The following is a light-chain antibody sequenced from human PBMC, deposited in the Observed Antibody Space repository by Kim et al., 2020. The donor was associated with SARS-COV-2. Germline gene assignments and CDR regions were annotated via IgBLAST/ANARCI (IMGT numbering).Light chain of an antibody. CDR3: QVWDSSSEHYV. Sequence: PGKPASITWGGNNIGSKTVHWYQQKPGQAPVVVIYYDSDRPSGIPERFSGSNSGNTATLTISRVEAGDEADYYCQVWDSSSEHYVFGTGTKVTVL. CDR2: YDS. J-gene: IGLJ1*01. CDR1: NIGSKT. V-gene: IGLV3-21*04.